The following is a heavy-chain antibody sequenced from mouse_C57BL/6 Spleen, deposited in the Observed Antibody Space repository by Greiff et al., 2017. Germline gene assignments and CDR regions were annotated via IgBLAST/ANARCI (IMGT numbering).Heavy chain of an antibody. J-gene: IGHJ1*01. CDR1: ASTFTASD. Sequence: VQLQQPGPELVKPGASVKMSCKASASTFTASDINWLKQSHGKSLEWIGVFNPYNDGTSYNQKFKGKATLTVDKSSSTASSALNSLTCEHSSVYYCARRVVAHWYFDVWGPGTTVTVSA. V-gene: IGHV1-19*01. CDR2: FNPYNDGT. CDR3: ARRVVAHWYFDV. D-gene: IGHD1-1*01.